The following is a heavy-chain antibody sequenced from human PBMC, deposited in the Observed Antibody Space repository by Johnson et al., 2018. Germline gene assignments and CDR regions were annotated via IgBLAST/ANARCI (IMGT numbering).Heavy chain of an antibody. CDR1: GFTFTTYA. D-gene: IGHD5-24*01. V-gene: IGHV3-23*04. CDR3: TKEGGDAYKYHPGDY. CDR2: ITDSGRGR. J-gene: IGHJ4*02. Sequence: VQLVQSGGGLVKPGGSLRLSCAASGFTFTTYAMIWVRQAPGKGLEWVSTITDSGRGRYYADSVKGRFTISRDNSKNTLYLQMSTLRAEDTAVYYCTKEGGDAYKYHPGDYWGQGSLVIVSS.